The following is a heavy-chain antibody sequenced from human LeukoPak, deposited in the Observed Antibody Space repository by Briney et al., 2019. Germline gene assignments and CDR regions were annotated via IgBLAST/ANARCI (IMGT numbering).Heavy chain of an antibody. J-gene: IGHJ4*02. CDR3: ARGGQWSKFYFDN. V-gene: IGHV4-59*02. Sequence: SETLSLTCSVSGGSVSSYYWSWIRQSPRKGLEWIGYIHGSGSTNYNPSLKSRVTVSVDTSKNQFSLKLRSVTAADTAVYYCARGGQWSKFYFDNWGQGTLVTVSS. CDR1: GGSVSSYY. CDR2: IHGSGST. D-gene: IGHD2-15*01.